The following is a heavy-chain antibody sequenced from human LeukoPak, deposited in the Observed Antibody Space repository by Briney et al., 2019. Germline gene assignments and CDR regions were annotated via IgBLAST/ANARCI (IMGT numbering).Heavy chain of an antibody. J-gene: IGHJ6*03. CDR1: GFTFSSYG. Sequence: GGSLRLSCTASGFTFSSYGMHWVRQAPGKGLEWVSLISWDGGSTYYADSVKGRFTISRDNSKNSLYLQMNSLRAEDTALYYCAKDIGAAYYYCYMDVWGKGTTVTVSS. CDR2: ISWDGGST. V-gene: IGHV3-43D*03. CDR3: AKDIGAAYYYCYMDV.